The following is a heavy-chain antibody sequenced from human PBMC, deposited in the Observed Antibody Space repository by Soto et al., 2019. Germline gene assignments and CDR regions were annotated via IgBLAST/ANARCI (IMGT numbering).Heavy chain of an antibody. CDR2: ISYDGINK. J-gene: IGHJ4*02. CDR3: AKASGSGWHVVYYFDY. CDR1: GFTFSNCA. D-gene: IGHD6-25*01. Sequence: QVQLVESGGGVVQPGRSLRLSCAASGFTFSNCAMHWVRQAPGTGLEWVAIISYDGINKDYADSVKGRFTISRDNSQKTLYLQMNCLTAEDTPVYFCAKASGSGWHVVYYFDYWGQGTLVTVSS. V-gene: IGHV3-30*18.